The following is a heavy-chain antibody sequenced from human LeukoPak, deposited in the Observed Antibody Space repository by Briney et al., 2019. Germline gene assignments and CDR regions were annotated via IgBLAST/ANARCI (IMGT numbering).Heavy chain of an antibody. CDR3: AKDVSWNLPYNWCDP. V-gene: IGHV3-23*01. CDR2: ISGSGGDT. J-gene: IGHJ5*02. Sequence: GGSLRLSCAASGFTFSSYAMSWVRQAPGKGLEWVSGISGSGGDTYYADSVKGRFTISRDNSKNTLYLQMNSLRVEDTAVYYCAKDVSWNLPYNWCDPWGRGTLVSVSS. D-gene: IGHD1-1*01. CDR1: GFTFSSYA.